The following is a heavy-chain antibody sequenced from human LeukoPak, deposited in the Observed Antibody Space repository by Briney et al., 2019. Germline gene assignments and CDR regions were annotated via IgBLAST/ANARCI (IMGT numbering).Heavy chain of an antibody. CDR2: INQDGSAK. V-gene: IGHV3-7*01. CDR1: GFTYSSYW. J-gene: IGHJ4*02. CDR3: ASAPNENYFDF. Sequence: GGSLRLSCAASGFTYSSYWMSWVRQAPGKGLEWVANINQDGSAKDYGGSVEGRFTISRDNAKNSLYLQMNSLTAEDTAVYFCASAPNENYFDFWGQGTLVTVSS.